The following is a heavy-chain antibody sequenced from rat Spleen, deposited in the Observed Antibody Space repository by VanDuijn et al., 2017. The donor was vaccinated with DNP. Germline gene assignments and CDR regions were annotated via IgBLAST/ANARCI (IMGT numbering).Heavy chain of an antibody. Sequence: EVQLVESGGGLVQPGRSLKLSCAASGFTFSDYNMAWVRQAPKKGLEWVATIFFDGSGTYYGDSVKGRFTISRDNAKTVLYLQMDSLRSEDTATSYCGKPGSYGGYWFAYWGQGPLVTVSS. D-gene: IGHD1-11*01. CDR2: IFFDGSGT. CDR3: GKPGSYGGYWFAY. J-gene: IGHJ3*01. CDR1: GFTFSDYN. V-gene: IGHV5-7*01.